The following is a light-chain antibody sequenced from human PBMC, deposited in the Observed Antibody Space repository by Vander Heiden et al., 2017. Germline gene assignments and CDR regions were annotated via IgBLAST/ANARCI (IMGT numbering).Light chain of an antibody. V-gene: IGKV1-39*01. CDR1: QSISSY. J-gene: IGKJ1*01. CDR3: QQSDSTPPT. CDR2: AAS. Sequence: DIQMTQSPSSLSAPVGDRVTITCRASQSISSYLNWYQQKPGKAPKLLIYAASSLQSGVPSRFSGSGSGTDFTLTISRLQPEDFATYYCQQSDSTPPTFGQWTKVELK.